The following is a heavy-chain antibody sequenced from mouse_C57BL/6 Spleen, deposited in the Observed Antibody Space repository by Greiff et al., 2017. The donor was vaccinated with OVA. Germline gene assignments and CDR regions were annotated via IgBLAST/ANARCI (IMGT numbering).Heavy chain of an antibody. CDR2: FYPGSGSI. CDR1: GYTFTEYT. J-gene: IGHJ4*01. D-gene: IGHD2-4*01. Sequence: VQGVESGAELVKPGASVKLSCKASGYTFTEYTIHWVKQRSGQGLEWIGWFYPGSGSIKYNEKFKDKATLTADKSSSTVYMELSRLTSEDSAVYFCARHGEEEASDYEGMDYWGQGTSVTVSS. V-gene: IGHV1-62-2*01. CDR3: ARHGEEEASDYEGMDY.